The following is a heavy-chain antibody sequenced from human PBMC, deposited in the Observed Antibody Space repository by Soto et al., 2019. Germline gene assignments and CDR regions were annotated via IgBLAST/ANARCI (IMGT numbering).Heavy chain of an antibody. J-gene: IGHJ3*02. V-gene: IGHV4-59*01. CDR3: ARVKWELRFGELSYAFDI. CDR2: IYYSGST. D-gene: IGHD3-10*01. CDR1: GGSISSYY. Sequence: PSETLSLTCTVSGGSISSYYWSWIRQPPGKGLEWIGYIYYSGSTNYNPSLKSRVTISVDTSKNQFSLKLSSVTAADTAVYYCARVKWELRFGELSYAFDIWGQGTMVTVSS.